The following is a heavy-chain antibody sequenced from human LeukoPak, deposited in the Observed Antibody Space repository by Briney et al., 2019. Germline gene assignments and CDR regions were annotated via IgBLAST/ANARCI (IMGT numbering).Heavy chain of an antibody. V-gene: IGHV3-23*01. D-gene: IGHD3-10*01. CDR2: IFPSGGEI. Sequence: GGSLRLSCAASGFTFSTFAMIWVRQPPGKGLEWVSSIFPSGGEIHYADSVRGRFTISRDNAKHSLYLQMNSLRAEDTAVYYCARVVPPTDYGSGSYFWDPYYFDYWGQGTLVTVSS. J-gene: IGHJ4*02. CDR3: ARVVPPTDYGSGSYFWDPYYFDY. CDR1: GFTFSTFA.